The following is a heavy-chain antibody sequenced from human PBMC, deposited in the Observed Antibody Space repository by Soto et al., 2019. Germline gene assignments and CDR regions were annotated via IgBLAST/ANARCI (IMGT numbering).Heavy chain of an antibody. Sequence: GGSLRLSCAASGFTFSSYAMSWVRQAPGKGLEWVSAISGSGGSTYYADSVKGRFTISRDNSKNTLYLQMNSLRAEDTAVYYCAKDLGIAAAGTDYYYGMDVSGQGTTVTVSS. J-gene: IGHJ6*02. CDR2: ISGSGGST. CDR3: AKDLGIAAAGTDYYYGMDV. CDR1: GFTFSSYA. D-gene: IGHD6-13*01. V-gene: IGHV3-23*01.